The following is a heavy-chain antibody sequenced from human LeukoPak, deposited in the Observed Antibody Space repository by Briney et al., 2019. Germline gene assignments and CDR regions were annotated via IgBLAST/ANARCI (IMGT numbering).Heavy chain of an antibody. V-gene: IGHV4-59*01. D-gene: IGHD3-10*01. J-gene: IGHJ5*02. CDR1: GGSMSSYY. CDR3: AREGYYGSGSYFGIGTNWFDP. Sequence: PSETLSLTCSVSGGSMSSYYWSWIRQSPGKGLEWIGYIYHSGSTDYNSSLKSRVTISVDTSKNQFSLKLSSVTAADTAVYYCAREGYYGSGSYFGIGTNWFDPWGQGTMVTVSS. CDR2: IYHSGST.